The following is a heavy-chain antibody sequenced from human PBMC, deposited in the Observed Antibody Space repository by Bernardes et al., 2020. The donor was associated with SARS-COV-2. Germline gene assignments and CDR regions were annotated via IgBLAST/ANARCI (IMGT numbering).Heavy chain of an antibody. V-gene: IGHV1-18*01. Sequence: AAWKDYCKASGYTFTSYGMSWVRQAPGQGLEWMGWISAYNGDTDYAQKLQGRVTMTTDTSTSTAYMELRSLRSDDTAVYYCATVVGYSYGGGWFDPWGQGTLVTVSS. J-gene: IGHJ5*02. CDR3: ATVVGYSYGGGWFDP. CDR1: GYTFTSYG. D-gene: IGHD5-18*01. CDR2: ISAYNGDT.